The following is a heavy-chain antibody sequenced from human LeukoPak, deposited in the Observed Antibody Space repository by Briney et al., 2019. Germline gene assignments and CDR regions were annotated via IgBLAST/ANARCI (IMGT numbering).Heavy chain of an antibody. CDR3: ARELRIRHYDYVWGSYRYNIAEGSYYFDY. CDR1: GGSFSGYY. D-gene: IGHD3-16*02. V-gene: IGHV4-34*01. CDR2: INHSGST. Sequence: PSETLSLTCAVYGGSFSGYYWSWIRQPPGKGLEWIGEINHSGSTNYNPPLKSRVTISVDTSKNQFSLKLSSVTAADTAVYYCARELRIRHYDYVWGSYRYNIAEGSYYFDYWGQETLVTVSS. J-gene: IGHJ4*02.